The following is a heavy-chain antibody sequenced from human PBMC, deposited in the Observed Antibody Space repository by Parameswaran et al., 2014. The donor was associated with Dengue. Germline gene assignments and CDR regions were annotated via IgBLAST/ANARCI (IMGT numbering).Heavy chain of an antibody. CDR2: IDWDDDK. CDR3: ARILAAAGINNYYYYGMDV. D-gene: IGHD6-13*01. V-gene: IGHV2-70*01. J-gene: IGHJ6*02. Sequence: WIRQPPGKALEWLALIDWDDDKYYSTSLKTRLTISKDTSKNQVVLTMTNMDPVDTATYYCARILAAAGINNYYYYGMDVWGQGTTVTVSS.